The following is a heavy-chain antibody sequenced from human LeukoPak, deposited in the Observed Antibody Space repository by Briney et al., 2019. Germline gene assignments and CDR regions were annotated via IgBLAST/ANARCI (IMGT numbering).Heavy chain of an antibody. Sequence: SETLSLTCAVSGGSISSNNWWTWVRQAPGNGLEWIGEIYHNGTTNYNPSLKGRVTISVDKSKNQFSLKFNSVTAADTAVYYCARGPSLGAHLDYWGQGTLVTVSS. CDR3: ARGPSLGAHLDY. V-gene: IGHV4-4*02. J-gene: IGHJ4*02. CDR1: GGSISSNNW. CDR2: IYHNGTT. D-gene: IGHD1-26*01.